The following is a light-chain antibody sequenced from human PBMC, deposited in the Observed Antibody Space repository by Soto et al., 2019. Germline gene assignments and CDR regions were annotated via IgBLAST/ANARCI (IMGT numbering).Light chain of an antibody. CDR3: QQYNNWPST. CDR2: GAY. J-gene: IGKJ1*01. Sequence: EIVMTQSPATLSVSPGERATLSCRASQSVSSNLAWYQQKPGQAPRLLIYGAYTRATGIPARFSGSGSGTEFTLTISSLQSEDFAVYYCQQYNNWPSTLGQGTKVDIK. CDR1: QSVSSN. V-gene: IGKV3-15*01.